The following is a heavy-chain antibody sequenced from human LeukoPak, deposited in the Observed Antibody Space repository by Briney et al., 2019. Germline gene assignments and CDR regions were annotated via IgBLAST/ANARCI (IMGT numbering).Heavy chain of an antibody. Sequence: PSETLSLTCAVYGGSFSGYYWSWIRQPPGKGLEWIGEINHSGSTNYNPSLKSRVTISVDTSKNQFSLKLSSVTAADTAVYYCARVYYSGYDLGFDYWGQGTLVTVSS. D-gene: IGHD5-12*01. CDR2: INHSGST. J-gene: IGHJ4*02. CDR3: ARVYYSGYDLGFDY. CDR1: GGSFSGYY. V-gene: IGHV4-34*01.